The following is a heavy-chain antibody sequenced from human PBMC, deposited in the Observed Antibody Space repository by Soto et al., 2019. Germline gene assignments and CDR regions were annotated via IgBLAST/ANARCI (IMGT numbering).Heavy chain of an antibody. V-gene: IGHV4-30-2*06. CDR3: ARERYYGMDV. J-gene: IGHJ6*02. CDR2: TYQSGSA. CDR1: GGSISSGGYS. Sequence: PSETLSLTCTVSGGSISSGGYSWTWLRQSPGKGLELIGYTYQSGSAFYNPSLKSRVTISVDRSKNKFSLNLSSLTTADTAVYYCARERYYGMDVWGQGTTVTVSS.